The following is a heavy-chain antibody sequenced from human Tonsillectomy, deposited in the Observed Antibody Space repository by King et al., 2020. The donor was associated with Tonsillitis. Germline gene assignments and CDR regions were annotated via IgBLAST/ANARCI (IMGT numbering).Heavy chain of an antibody. V-gene: IGHV3-23*04. CDR3: AKSLYRSVGAMVQAFDI. J-gene: IGHJ3*02. Sequence: VKLVQSGGGLVQPGGSLRLSCAASGFTFSSYAMSWVRQAPGKGLEWVSAISGSGDSTFYADSVKGRFTISRDNSKNTLYLEMNSLRAEDTAVYYCAKSLYRSVGAMVQAFDIWGQGTMVTVSS. D-gene: IGHD1-26*01. CDR2: ISGSGDST. CDR1: GFTFSSYA.